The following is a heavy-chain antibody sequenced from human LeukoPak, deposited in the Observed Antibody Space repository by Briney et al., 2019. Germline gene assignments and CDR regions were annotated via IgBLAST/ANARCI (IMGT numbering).Heavy chain of an antibody. J-gene: IGHJ2*01. CDR1: GYTLTELS. V-gene: IGHV1-24*01. D-gene: IGHD3-9*01. CDR3: ATKLDILTGYSNWYFDL. Sequence: ASVKVSCKVSGYTLTELSMRWVRQAPGKGLEWMGGFDPEDGETIYAQKFQGRVTMTEDTSTDTAYMELSSLRSEDTAVYYCATKLDILTGYSNWYFDLWGRGTLVTVSS. CDR2: FDPEDGET.